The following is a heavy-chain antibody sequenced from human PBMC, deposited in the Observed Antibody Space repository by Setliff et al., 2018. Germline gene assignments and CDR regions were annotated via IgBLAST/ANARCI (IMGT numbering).Heavy chain of an antibody. V-gene: IGHV1-69*13. CDR3: ARGAGWCCDSSGYYYDY. Sequence: GASVKVSCKASGGTFSSYAISWVRQAPGQGLEWMGGIIPIFGTANYAQKFQGRVTITADESTSTAYMELSSLRSEDTAVYYCARGAGWCCDSSGYYYDYWGQGTLVTVSS. J-gene: IGHJ4*02. D-gene: IGHD3-22*01. CDR2: IIPIFGTA. CDR1: GGTFSSYA.